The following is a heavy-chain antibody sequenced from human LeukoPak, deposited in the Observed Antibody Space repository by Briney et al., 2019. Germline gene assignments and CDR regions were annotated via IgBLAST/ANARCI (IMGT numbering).Heavy chain of an antibody. D-gene: IGHD3-10*01. Sequence: PSETLSLTCTVSGGSISSYYWSWIRQPPGKRLEWIGYIYYSGSTNYNPSLKSRVTISVDTSKNLFSLRLSSVIAADTAVYYCARQKRYGLGFDPWGQGTLVTVSS. CDR2: IYYSGST. V-gene: IGHV4-59*08. J-gene: IGHJ5*02. CDR3: ARQKRYGLGFDP. CDR1: GGSISSYY.